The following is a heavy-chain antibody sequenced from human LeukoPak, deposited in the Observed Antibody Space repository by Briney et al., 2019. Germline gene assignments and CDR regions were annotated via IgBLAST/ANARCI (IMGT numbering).Heavy chain of an antibody. CDR3: AXXRAGTQAWVEFDP. J-gene: IGHJ5*02. Sequence: GGSLRLSCAASGFTVSNNYMSWVRQAPGRGLEWVSLIYGDGTTHYADSVTGRFTISRDNSKNTLYLQMNSLRAEDTAIYYCAXXRAGTQAWVEFDPWGQGTLVTVST. V-gene: IGHV3-66*02. D-gene: IGHD3-10*01. CDR2: IYGDGTT. CDR1: GFTVSNNY.